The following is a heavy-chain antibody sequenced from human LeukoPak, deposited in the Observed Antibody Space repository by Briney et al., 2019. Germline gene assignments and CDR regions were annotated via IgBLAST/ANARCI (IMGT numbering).Heavy chain of an antibody. CDR2: ISWNSGSI. Sequence: PGGSLRLSCAASGFTFDDYAMHWVRQAPGKGLEWVSGISWNSGSIGYADSVKGRFTISRDNSKNTLYLQMNSLRAEDTAVYYCATGGSYYYYGMDVWGQGTTVTVSS. V-gene: IGHV3-9*01. D-gene: IGHD1-14*01. J-gene: IGHJ6*02. CDR3: ATGGSYYYYGMDV. CDR1: GFTFDDYA.